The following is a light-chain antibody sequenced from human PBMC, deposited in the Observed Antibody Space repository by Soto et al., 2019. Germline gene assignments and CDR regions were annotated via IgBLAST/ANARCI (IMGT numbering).Light chain of an antibody. CDR2: GAS. CDR3: QEYDNWPPEGT. CDR1: QSVSIN. J-gene: IGKJ1*01. Sequence: TVLTQSPATLSVSPGERASLSCRASQSVSINLAWYQQKPGQAPRLLIYGASTRATGIPARFSGSGSGTEFTLTINSLQSEDFAVYYCQEYDNWPPEGTFGQGTKVDNK. V-gene: IGKV3-15*01.